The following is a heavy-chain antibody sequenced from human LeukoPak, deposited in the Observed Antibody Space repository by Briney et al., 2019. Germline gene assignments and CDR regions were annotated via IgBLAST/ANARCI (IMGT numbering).Heavy chain of an antibody. CDR2: ISSGTGNK. CDR1: GFIISNYS. Sequence: GGSLRFSCAASGFIISNYSMSWVRQAPGKGLEWASYISSGTGNKYYADSVKGRFTISRDNAKNSLYLQMNSLRDEDTAVYHCARFSGTITAFDIWGQGTLVTVSS. CDR3: ARFSGTITAFDI. D-gene: IGHD3-10*01. V-gene: IGHV3-48*02. J-gene: IGHJ3*02.